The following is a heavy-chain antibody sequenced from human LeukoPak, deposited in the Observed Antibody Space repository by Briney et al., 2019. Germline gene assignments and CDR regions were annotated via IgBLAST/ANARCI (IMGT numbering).Heavy chain of an antibody. J-gene: IGHJ4*02. CDR2: IFHSGTT. CDR3: AREKAVAGNFDY. D-gene: IGHD6-19*01. CDR1: GGSISSSDW. V-gene: IGHV4-4*02. Sequence: PSGTLSLTRAVSGGSISSSDWWSWVRQPPGKGLEWIGKIFHSGTTNYNPSLKSRATISVDKSKNQLSLKVTSVTAADTAVYYCAREKAVAGNFDYWGQGTLVTVSS.